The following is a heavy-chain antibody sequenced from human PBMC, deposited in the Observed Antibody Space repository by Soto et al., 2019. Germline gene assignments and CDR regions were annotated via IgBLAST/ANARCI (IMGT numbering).Heavy chain of an antibody. CDR1: GGSISSSSYY. D-gene: IGHD3-9*01. J-gene: IGHJ6*03. V-gene: IGHV4-39*01. CDR3: ARDLRGVVIITYYYYYMDV. CDR2: IYYSGST. Sequence: SETLSLTCTVSGGSISSSSYYWGWIRQPPGKGLEWIGSIYYSGSTYYNPSLKSRVTISVDTSKNQFSLKLSSVTAADTAVYYCARDLRGVVIITYYYYYMDVWGKGTTVTVSS.